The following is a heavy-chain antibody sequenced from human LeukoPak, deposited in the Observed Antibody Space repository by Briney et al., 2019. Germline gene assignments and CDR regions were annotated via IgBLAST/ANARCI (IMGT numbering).Heavy chain of an antibody. D-gene: IGHD3-9*01. CDR2: INHSGST. CDR1: GGSISSGDYY. V-gene: IGHV4-39*07. J-gene: IGHJ6*02. CDR3: ARLADYDILTGYVIGMDV. Sequence: PSETLSLTCTVSGGSISSGDYYWSWIRQPPGKGLEWIGEINHSGSTNYNPSLKSRVTISVDTSKNQFSLKLSSVTAADTAVYYCARLADYDILTGYVIGMDVWGQGTTVTVSS.